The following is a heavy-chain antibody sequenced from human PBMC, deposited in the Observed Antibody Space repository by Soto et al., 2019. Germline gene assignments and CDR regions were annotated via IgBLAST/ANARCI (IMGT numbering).Heavy chain of an antibody. V-gene: IGHV1-69*06. CDR3: ASGRGYEFCTRYPVDY. Sequence: SVKVSCKASGGTFSSYGVSWVRQAPGQGLEWIGGIIPIFGTANYAQKFQGRVTFTAEKYTSTAYIDLSRRRSEYTSVDYCASGRGYEFCTRYPVDYWGQ. J-gene: IGHJ4*02. D-gene: IGHD3-3*01. CDR1: GGTFSSYG. CDR2: IIPIFGTA.